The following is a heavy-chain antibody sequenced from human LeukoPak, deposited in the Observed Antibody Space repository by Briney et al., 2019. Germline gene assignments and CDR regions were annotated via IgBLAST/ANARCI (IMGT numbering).Heavy chain of an antibody. D-gene: IGHD6-13*01. CDR2: ISGSGGST. J-gene: IGHJ4*02. Sequence: GGSLRLSCAASGFTFSSYAMSWVRQAPGKGLEWVSAISGSGGSTYYADSVKGRFTISRDNSKNTLYLQMNSLRAADTAVYYCAKDAAAGTRPYYSDYWGQGTLVTVSS. V-gene: IGHV3-23*01. CDR3: AKDAAAGTRPYYSDY. CDR1: GFTFSSYA.